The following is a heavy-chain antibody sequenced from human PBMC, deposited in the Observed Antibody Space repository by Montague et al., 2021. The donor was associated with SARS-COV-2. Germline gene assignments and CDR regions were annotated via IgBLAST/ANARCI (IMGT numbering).Heavy chain of an antibody. Sequence: SETLSLTCTVSGDSITSSFWTWVRQPPGKGLEWIGYIYYGGSTNHTPSLKSRVTISVDVSKNQFSLKLSSVTAADTAVYYCAREAFGGVIDHWGQGNLVTVSS. D-gene: IGHD3-16*01. J-gene: IGHJ4*02. CDR3: AREAFGGVIDH. CDR2: IYYGGST. CDR1: GDSITSSF. V-gene: IGHV4-59*01.